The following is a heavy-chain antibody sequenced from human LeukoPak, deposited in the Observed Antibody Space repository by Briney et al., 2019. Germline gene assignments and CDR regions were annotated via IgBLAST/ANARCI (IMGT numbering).Heavy chain of an antibody. D-gene: IGHD3-3*01. V-gene: IGHV3-48*03. CDR2: VSSSGSTI. Sequence: PGGSLRLSCAASVFTFSSYEMNWVRQAPGKGLEWVSYVSSSGSTIYYADSVKGRFTISRDNAKNSLYLQMNSLRAEDTAVYYCAREDYDFWSGYNWFDPWGQGTLVTVSS. CDR3: AREDYDFWSGYNWFDP. J-gene: IGHJ5*02. CDR1: VFTFSSYE.